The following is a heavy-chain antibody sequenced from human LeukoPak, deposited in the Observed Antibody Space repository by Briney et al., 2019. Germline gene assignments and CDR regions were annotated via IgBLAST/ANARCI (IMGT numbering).Heavy chain of an antibody. CDR3: ARDPTVAYYGSGSYNMDV. J-gene: IGHJ6*04. V-gene: IGHV3-30*04. CDR1: GFTFSSYA. CDR2: ISYDGSNK. Sequence: PGGSLRLSCAASGFTFSSYAMHWVRQAPGKGLEWVAVISYDGSNKYYADSVKGRFTISRDNSKNTLYLQMNSLRAEDTAVYYGARDPTVAYYGSGSYNMDVWGRGTTVTVSS. D-gene: IGHD3-10*01.